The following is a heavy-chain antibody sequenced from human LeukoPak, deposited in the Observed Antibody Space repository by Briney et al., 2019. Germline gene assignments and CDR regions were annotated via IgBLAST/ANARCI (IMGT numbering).Heavy chain of an antibody. CDR2: IYYSGTA. V-gene: IGHV4-39*01. CDR1: GTSISSSAYY. Sequence: SETLSLTCTVSGTSISSSAYYWGWIRQVPGKGLEWIGSIYYSGTAYYNPSLESRVTISEDTSRSRFSLMLTSVTAADTAVYYCARQASDYYYYYMDVWGQGTTVIVAS. J-gene: IGHJ6*03. CDR3: ARQASDYYYYYMDV.